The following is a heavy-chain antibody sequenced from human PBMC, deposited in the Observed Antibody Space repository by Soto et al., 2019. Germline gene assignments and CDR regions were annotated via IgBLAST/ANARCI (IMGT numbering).Heavy chain of an antibody. CDR2: ISGSGGST. V-gene: IGHV3-23*01. CDR1: GFTFSSYA. Sequence: GGSLRLSCAASGFTFSSYAMSWVRQAPGKGLEWVSAISGSGGSTYYADSVKGRFTISRDNSKNTLYLQMNSLRAEDTAVYYCAKDKEHHSYRYYYYYYMDVWGKGTTVTVSS. D-gene: IGHD5-18*01. CDR3: AKDKEHHSYRYYYYYYMDV. J-gene: IGHJ6*03.